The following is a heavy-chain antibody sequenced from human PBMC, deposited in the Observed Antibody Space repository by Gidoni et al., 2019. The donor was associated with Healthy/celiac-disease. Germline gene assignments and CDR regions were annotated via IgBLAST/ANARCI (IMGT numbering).Heavy chain of an antibody. D-gene: IGHD3-10*01. CDR1: GGSISSGGYS. CDR2: IYHSGST. CDR3: ASTMVRGVISSYMDV. J-gene: IGHJ6*03. Sequence: QLQLQESGSGLVKPSQTLPLTCAVSGGSISSGGYSWSWIRQPPGKGLEWIGYIYHSGSTYYNPSLKSRVTISVDRSKNQFSLRLSSVTAADTAVYYCASTMVRGVISSYMDVWGKGTTVTVSS. V-gene: IGHV4-30-2*01.